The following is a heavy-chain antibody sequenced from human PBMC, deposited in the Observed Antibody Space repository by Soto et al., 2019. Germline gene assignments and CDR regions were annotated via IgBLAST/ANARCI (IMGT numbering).Heavy chain of an antibody. CDR3: ARGTYDFWSGSSPHYYYYGMDV. D-gene: IGHD3-3*01. CDR1: GGSISSGGYY. CDR2: IYYSGST. Sequence: SETLSLTCTVSGGSISSGGYYWSWIRQHPGKGLEWIGYIYYSGSTYYNPSLKSRVTISVDTSKNQFSLKLSSVTAADTAVYYCARGTYDFWSGSSPHYYYYGMDVWGQGTTGTVS. V-gene: IGHV4-31*03. J-gene: IGHJ6*02.